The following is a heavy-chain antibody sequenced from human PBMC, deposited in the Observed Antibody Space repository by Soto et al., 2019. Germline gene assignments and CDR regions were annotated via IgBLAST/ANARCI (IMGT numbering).Heavy chain of an antibody. CDR2: IYYSGST. Sequence: QVQLQESGPGLVKPSETLSLTCTVSGGSISSYYWSWIRQPPGKGLEWIGYIYYSGSTNYNPSLKSRVTISVDTSKNQFSLKLSSVTAADTAVYYCAREGVSSSWYNYYGMDAWGQGTTVTVSS. CDR1: GGSISSYY. D-gene: IGHD6-13*01. J-gene: IGHJ6*02. V-gene: IGHV4-59*01. CDR3: AREGVSSSWYNYYGMDA.